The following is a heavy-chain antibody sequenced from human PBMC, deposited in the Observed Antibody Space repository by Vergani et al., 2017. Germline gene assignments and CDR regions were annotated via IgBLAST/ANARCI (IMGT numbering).Heavy chain of an antibody. D-gene: IGHD5-18*01. CDR3: ARXIREYSYAGSPLGYMDV. CDR2: IYSGGST. J-gene: IGHJ6*03. V-gene: IGHV3-66*02. Sequence: EVQLVESGGGLVQPGGSLRLSCAASGFTVSSNYMSWVRQAPGKGLEWVSVIYSGGSTYYADSVKGRFTISRDNSKNTLYLQMNSLRAEDTAVYYCARXIREYSYAGSPLGYMDVWGKGTTVTVSS. CDR1: GFTVSSNY.